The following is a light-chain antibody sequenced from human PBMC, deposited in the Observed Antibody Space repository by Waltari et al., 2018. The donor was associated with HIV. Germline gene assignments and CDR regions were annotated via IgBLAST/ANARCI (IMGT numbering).Light chain of an antibody. CDR2: GNS. Sequence: QSVLTQPPSVSGAPGQRVTISCTGSSSNIGAGYQVHWYQQPPGTAPKLLIYGNSNRPSGVPDRFSGSKSVTSASLAITGLQAEDEADYHCQSYDSSLSGYVFGTGTKVTVL. CDR3: QSYDSSLSGYV. V-gene: IGLV1-40*01. CDR1: SSNIGAGYQ. J-gene: IGLJ1*01.